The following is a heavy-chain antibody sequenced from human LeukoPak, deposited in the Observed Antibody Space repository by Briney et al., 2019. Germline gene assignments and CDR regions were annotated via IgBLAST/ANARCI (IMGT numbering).Heavy chain of an antibody. Sequence: SVKVFCKAYGYSLSKYYMHWVVQAPGQDIEWMGLINPSAGTTTYAQKFQGRVTVTRDTSTSTVYMDLSSLKSEDTAVYYCARGKSSVWPVGLCMDVWGQGTTVTVSS. CDR2: INPSAGTT. CDR1: GYSLSKYY. V-gene: IGHV1-46*01. J-gene: IGHJ6*02. CDR3: ARGKSSVWPVGLCMDV. D-gene: IGHD6-19*01.